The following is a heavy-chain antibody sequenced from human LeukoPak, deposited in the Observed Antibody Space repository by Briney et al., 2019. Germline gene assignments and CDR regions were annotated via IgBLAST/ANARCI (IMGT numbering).Heavy chain of an antibody. CDR2: IGGYNGKT. V-gene: IGHV1-18*01. J-gene: IGHJ4*02. Sequence: ASVKVSCKASGYTSTNYGISWVRQAPGQGLEWMGWIGGYNGKTNYAQNLQDRVTMTTDTLTSTAYMELRSLRSDDTAVYYCTRDYSGRVATITDYWGQGTLVTVSS. D-gene: IGHD5-12*01. CDR1: GYTSTNYG. CDR3: TRDYSGRVATITDY.